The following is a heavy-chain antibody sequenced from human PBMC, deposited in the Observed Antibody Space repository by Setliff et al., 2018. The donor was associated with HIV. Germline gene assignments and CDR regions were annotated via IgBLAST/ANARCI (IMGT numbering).Heavy chain of an antibody. D-gene: IGHD5-12*01. V-gene: IGHV3-21*01. CDR3: ARDWRSGYDLNFDY. CDR2: ISIGSGAAI. Sequence: LRLSCAASGFTFRNYNFNWVRQAPGRGLEWVSSISIGSGAAIYYAESVQGRFTVSRDNAKNSLYLQMNSLRAEDTAIYYCARDWRSGYDLNFDYWGQGTLVTVSS. J-gene: IGHJ4*02. CDR1: GFTFRNYN.